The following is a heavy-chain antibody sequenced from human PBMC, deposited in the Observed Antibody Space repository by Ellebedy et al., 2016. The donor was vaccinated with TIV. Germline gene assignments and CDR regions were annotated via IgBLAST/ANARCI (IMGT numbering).Heavy chain of an antibody. V-gene: IGHV3-33*03. CDR2: VCFDGINK. CDR3: AKDPFPGRLGAFDN. Sequence: GESLKISCAASGFSFSANDMHWVRQAPGKGLEWVALVCFDGINKYYGDSVKGRFTISRDISKNILYLQMNSLRGNDTAIYYCAKDPFPGRLGAFDNWGQGTVVTVSS. CDR1: GFSFSAND. D-gene: IGHD5-12*01. J-gene: IGHJ3*02.